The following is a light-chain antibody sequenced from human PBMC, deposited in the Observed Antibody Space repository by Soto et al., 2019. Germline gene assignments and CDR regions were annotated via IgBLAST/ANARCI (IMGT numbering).Light chain of an antibody. CDR2: DAS. Sequence: EIVLTQSPATLSLSPGVRATLSCRASQSVSSYLAWYQQKPGQAPRLLIYDASNRATGIPARFSGSGSGTDFTLTISSLEPEDFAVYYCQQRSNWPPLLTFGGGTKVEIK. CDR3: QQRSNWPPLLT. J-gene: IGKJ4*01. V-gene: IGKV3-11*01. CDR1: QSVSSY.